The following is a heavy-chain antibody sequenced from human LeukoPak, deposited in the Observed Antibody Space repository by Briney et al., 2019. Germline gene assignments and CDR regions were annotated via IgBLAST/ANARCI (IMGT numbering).Heavy chain of an antibody. V-gene: IGHV4-4*02. Sequence: PSGTLSLTCAVSGGSISSSNWWSWVRQPPGKGLEWIGEIYHSGSTNYNPSLESRVTISVDKSKNQFSLKLSSVTAADTAVYYCARGFLPYYDSSGYYIDYWGQGTLVTVSS. D-gene: IGHD3-22*01. CDR1: GGSISSSNW. J-gene: IGHJ4*02. CDR2: IYHSGST. CDR3: ARGFLPYYDSSGYYIDY.